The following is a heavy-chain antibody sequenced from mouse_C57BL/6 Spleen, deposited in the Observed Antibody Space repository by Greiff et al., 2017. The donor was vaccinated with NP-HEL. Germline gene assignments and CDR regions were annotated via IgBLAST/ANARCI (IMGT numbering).Heavy chain of an antibody. D-gene: IGHD1-1*01. CDR1: GYSFTGYY. CDR2: INPSTGGT. J-gene: IGHJ4*01. CDR3: ARGVYGYAMDY. Sequence: VQLQQSGPELVKPGASVKISCKASGYSFTGYYMNWVKQSPEKSLEWIGEINPSTGGTTYNQKFKAKATLTVDKSSSTAYMQLKSLTSEDSAVYYCARGVYGYAMDYWGQGTSVTVSS. V-gene: IGHV1-42*01.